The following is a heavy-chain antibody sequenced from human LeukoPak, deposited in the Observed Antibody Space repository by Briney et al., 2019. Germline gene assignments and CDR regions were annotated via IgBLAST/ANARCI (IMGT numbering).Heavy chain of an antibody. CDR2: ISSSSNYI. J-gene: IGHJ6*02. CDR1: GFTFSTYS. CDR3: ARDLRDGYNYNYYYYYGMDV. Sequence: GGSLRLSCAASGFTFSTYSMNWVRQAPGKGLEWVSSISSSSNYIFYADSVKGRFTISRDNAKNSLYLQMNSLRAEDTAVYYCARDLRDGYNYNYYYYYGMDVWGQGTTVTVSS. V-gene: IGHV3-21*01. D-gene: IGHD5-24*01.